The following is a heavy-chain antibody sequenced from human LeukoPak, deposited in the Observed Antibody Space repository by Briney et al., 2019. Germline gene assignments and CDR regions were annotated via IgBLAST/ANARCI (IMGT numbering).Heavy chain of an antibody. CDR1: GYTFTSYG. Sequence: ASVKVSCKASGYTFTSYGINWVRQAPGQGLEWMGWISANSGKTNYAQKLQGRVTMTTDTSTSTVYMELRSLRSDDTAVYYCARGTVSGPDYYYMDVWGKGTTVTVSS. V-gene: IGHV1-18*01. D-gene: IGHD2-15*01. CDR2: ISANSGKT. J-gene: IGHJ6*03. CDR3: ARGTVSGPDYYYMDV.